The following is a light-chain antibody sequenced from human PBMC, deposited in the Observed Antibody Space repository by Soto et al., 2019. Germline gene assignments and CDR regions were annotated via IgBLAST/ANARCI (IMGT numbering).Light chain of an antibody. CDR1: QSVNSNY. CDR3: HQYGSSPYT. J-gene: IGKJ2*01. Sequence: EIVMTQSPATLSVSPGERATLSCRASQSVNSNYLAWYQQKPGQAPRLLIYATSTRATGIPDRFSGSGSGTDFTLTISRLEPEDFAVYYCHQYGSSPYTFGQGTKVDIK. V-gene: IGKV3-20*01. CDR2: ATS.